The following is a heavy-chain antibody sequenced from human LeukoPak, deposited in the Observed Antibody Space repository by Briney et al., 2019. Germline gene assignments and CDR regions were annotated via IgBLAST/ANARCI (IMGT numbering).Heavy chain of an antibody. CDR2: IIPIFGTA. D-gene: IGHD3-22*01. J-gene: IGHJ6*03. CDR3: AKVEGCGYYGCGYYYYMDV. V-gene: IGHV1-69*13. Sequence: ASVKVSCKASGYTFSSYAISWVRQAPGQGLEWMGGIIPIFGTANYAQKFQGRVTITADESTSTAYMELSSLRSEDTAVYYCAKVEGCGYYGCGYYYYMDVWGKGTTVTVSS. CDR1: GYTFSSYA.